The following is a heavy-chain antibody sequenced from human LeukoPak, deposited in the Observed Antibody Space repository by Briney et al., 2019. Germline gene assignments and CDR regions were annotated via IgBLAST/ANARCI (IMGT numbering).Heavy chain of an antibody. Sequence: ASVTVSCKASGYTFTCYYMHWVRQAPGQGLEWMGWINPNSGGTNYAQKFQGRVTMTRDTSISTAYMGLSRLRSDDTAVYYCATDAGQQLVRYTLDYWGQGTLVTVSS. CDR1: GYTFTCYY. J-gene: IGHJ4*02. CDR2: INPNSGGT. V-gene: IGHV1-2*02. CDR3: ATDAGQQLVRYTLDY. D-gene: IGHD6-13*01.